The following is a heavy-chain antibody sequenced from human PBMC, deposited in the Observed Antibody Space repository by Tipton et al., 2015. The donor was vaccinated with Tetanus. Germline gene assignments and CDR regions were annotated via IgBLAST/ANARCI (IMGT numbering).Heavy chain of an antibody. CDR1: GGSFSGYY. D-gene: IGHD3-10*01. Sequence: LRLSCAVYGGSFSGYYWSWIRQPPGKGLEWIGEINHSGSTNYNPSLKSRVTISVDTSKNQFSLKLSSVTAADTAVYYCARELILGSGSYYGVDYWGQGTLVTVSS. CDR3: ARELILGSGSYYGVDY. J-gene: IGHJ4*02. CDR2: INHSGST. V-gene: IGHV4-34*01.